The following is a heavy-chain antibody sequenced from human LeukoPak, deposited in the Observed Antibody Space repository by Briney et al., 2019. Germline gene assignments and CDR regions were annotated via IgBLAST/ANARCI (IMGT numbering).Heavy chain of an antibody. J-gene: IGHJ3*02. Sequence: GGSLRLSCAASGFTFRSYWMQWVRQVPGKGLVWVSRIDNDGTSTTYADSVKGRFTISRDNAKNTLYLQMNSLRAEDTAVYYCARDLATRLYSSSPFDAFDIWGQGTMVTVSS. CDR2: IDNDGTST. CDR3: ARDLATRLYSSSPFDAFDI. D-gene: IGHD6-6*01. V-gene: IGHV3-74*01. CDR1: GFTFRSYW.